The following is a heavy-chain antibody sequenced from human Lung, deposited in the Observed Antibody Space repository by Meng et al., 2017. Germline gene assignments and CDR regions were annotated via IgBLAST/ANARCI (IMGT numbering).Heavy chain of an antibody. D-gene: IGHD1/OR15-1a*01. CDR2: KKHSGGT. V-gene: IGHV4-34*13. CDR1: GSLGSSY. Sequence: GSLGSSYYRILRRPPARRLRWVGEKKHSGGTNYSNSPVRRATTSVVTSQNNLSPKLSSVAAADSAVYYCARGTTTLGHVFYYWGQGTLVTVSS. CDR3: ARGTTTLGHVFYY. J-gene: IGHJ4*02.